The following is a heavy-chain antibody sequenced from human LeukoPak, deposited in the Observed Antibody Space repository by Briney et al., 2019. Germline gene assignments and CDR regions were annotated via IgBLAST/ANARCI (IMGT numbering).Heavy chain of an antibody. CDR2: IYYSGGT. V-gene: IGHV4-59*13. Sequence: ASQTLSLTCIGYGGSISSYYWSWLRQPPGKGLEGFGYIYYSGGTNSNPSLRSRVTISVDTSKNQFSLKLNSVTAADAAVYCCARTHDFWRGSSTLKDTFDIWGQGTMITVSA. CDR3: ARTHDFWRGSSTLKDTFDI. J-gene: IGHJ3*02. CDR1: GGSISSYY. D-gene: IGHD3-3*01.